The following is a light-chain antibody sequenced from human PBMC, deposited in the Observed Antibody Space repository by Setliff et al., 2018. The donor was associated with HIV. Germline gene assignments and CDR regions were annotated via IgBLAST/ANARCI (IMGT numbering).Light chain of an antibody. CDR3: GAWDTSLAVYV. V-gene: IGLV1-51*01. Sequence: QSVLTQPPSVSAAPGQKVSISCSGSRSNIGDRSVSWYQHLPGTAPKLLIHDNHERPSGIPERFSGSTSGTSATLAISGLQTGDGADYYCGAWDTSLAVYVFGTGTKVTVL. CDR1: RSNIGDRS. J-gene: IGLJ1*01. CDR2: DNH.